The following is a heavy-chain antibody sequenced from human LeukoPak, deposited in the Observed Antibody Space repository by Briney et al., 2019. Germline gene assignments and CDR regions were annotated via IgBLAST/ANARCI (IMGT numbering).Heavy chain of an antibody. D-gene: IGHD1-14*01. CDR2: IYYTGST. Sequence: PSETLSLTCTVSGGSMSTYYWTRIRQPAGKGLAWIGFIYYTGSTNYIPSLKSRVTISVDTSKNLFSLKLSSVTAADTAVYYCAGMRITTPTVRTLDYWGQGTLVTVSS. V-gene: IGHV4-59*01. CDR1: GGSMSTYY. CDR3: AGMRITTPTVRTLDY. J-gene: IGHJ4*02.